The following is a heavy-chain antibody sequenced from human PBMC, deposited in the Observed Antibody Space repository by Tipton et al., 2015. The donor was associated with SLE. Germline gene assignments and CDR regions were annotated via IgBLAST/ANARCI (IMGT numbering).Heavy chain of an antibody. V-gene: IGHV4-34*01. CDR3: ARSLIAAAGTVWFDP. D-gene: IGHD6-13*01. Sequence: TLSLTCAVYGGSFSGYYWSWIRQPPGKGLEWIGEINHSGSTYYNPSLKSRVTISVDTSKNQFSLKLSSVTAADTAVYYCARSLIAAAGTVWFDPWGQGTLVTVSS. CDR1: GGSFSGYY. CDR2: INHSGST. J-gene: IGHJ5*02.